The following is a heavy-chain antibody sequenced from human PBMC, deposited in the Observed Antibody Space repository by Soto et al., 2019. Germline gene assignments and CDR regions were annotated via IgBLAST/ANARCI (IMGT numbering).Heavy chain of an antibody. D-gene: IGHD3-22*01. CDR2: IYYSGST. J-gene: IGHJ6*02. Sequence: PSETLSLTCTVSGGSISSYYWSWIRRPPGKGLEWIGYIYYSGSTNYNPSLKSRVTISVDTSKNQFSLKLSSVTAADTAVYYCARDGTYYYDSSGYEYGMDVWGQGTTVTVSS. CDR3: ARDGTYYYDSSGYEYGMDV. V-gene: IGHV4-59*01. CDR1: GGSISSYY.